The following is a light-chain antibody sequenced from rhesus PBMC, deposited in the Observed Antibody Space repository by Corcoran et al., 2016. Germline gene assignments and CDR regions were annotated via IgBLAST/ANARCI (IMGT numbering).Light chain of an antibody. CDR2: KAS. CDR3: QQYNSAPLT. J-gene: IGKJ4*01. Sequence: DIQMTQSPSSLSASVGDRVTITCRASQGICSWVAWYQQKPGKAPKLLIYKASSLQSGVPSRLSGSGAGTDFTLTLSSLQPEDFVSYYSQQYNSAPLTFGGGTKVAIK. CDR1: QGICSW. V-gene: IGKV1-21*01.